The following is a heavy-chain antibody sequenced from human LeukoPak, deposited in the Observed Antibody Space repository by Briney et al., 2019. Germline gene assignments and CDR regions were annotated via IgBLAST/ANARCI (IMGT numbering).Heavy chain of an antibody. J-gene: IGHJ4*02. CDR3: AKVLYTAMVTGFFDY. CDR1: GFTVSSNY. CDR2: IYSGGST. Sequence: GGSLRLSCAASGFTVSSNYMSWVRQAPGKGLEWVSVIYSGGSTYYADSVKGRFTISRDNSKNTLYLQMNSLRAEDTAVYYCAKVLYTAMVTGFFDYWGQGTLVTVSS. V-gene: IGHV3-66*01. D-gene: IGHD5-18*01.